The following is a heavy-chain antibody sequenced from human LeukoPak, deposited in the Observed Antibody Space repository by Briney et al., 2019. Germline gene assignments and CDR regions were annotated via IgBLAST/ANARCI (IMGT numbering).Heavy chain of an antibody. CDR2: INPNSGGT. CDR3: ASLWFGELSSFDY. V-gene: IGHV1-2*02. J-gene: IGHJ4*02. CDR1: GYTFTGYY. D-gene: IGHD3-10*01. Sequence: ASVKVSCKASGYTFTGYYMHWVRQAPGQGLEWMGWINPNSGGTSYAQKLQGRVTMTRDTSINTAYMELSRLRSDDTALYYCASLWFGELSSFDYWGQGTLVTVSS.